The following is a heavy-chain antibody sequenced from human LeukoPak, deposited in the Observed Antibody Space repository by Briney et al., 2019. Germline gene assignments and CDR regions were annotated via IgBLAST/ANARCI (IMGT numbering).Heavy chain of an antibody. D-gene: IGHD3-16*01. V-gene: IGHV4-34*01. CDR1: GGSFSGYY. CDR3: AIGPHQTYDYNAGTPNRYYYMDV. Sequence: SETLSLTCAVYGGSFSGYYWSWIRQPPGKGLEWIGEINHSGSTNYNPSLKSRVTISVDTSKNQFSLKLSSVTAADTAVYYCAIGPHQTYDYNAGTPNRYYYMDVWGKGTTVTVSS. J-gene: IGHJ6*03. CDR2: INHSGST.